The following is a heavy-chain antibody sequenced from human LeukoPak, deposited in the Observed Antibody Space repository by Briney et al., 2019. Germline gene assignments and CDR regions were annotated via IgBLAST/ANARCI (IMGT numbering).Heavy chain of an antibody. CDR1: GDSITSYY. V-gene: IGHV4-59*01. D-gene: IGHD3-16*01. CDR3: ATSTVWGTWHN. Sequence: SETLSLTCTVSGDSITSYYWSWIRQPPGKGLEWIGYIYNGGTTNYNPSLKSRVTISIDTSKNQFFLKLNSVTAADTAVYYCATSTVWGTWHNWGQGTLVTVSS. J-gene: IGHJ4*02. CDR2: IYNGGTT.